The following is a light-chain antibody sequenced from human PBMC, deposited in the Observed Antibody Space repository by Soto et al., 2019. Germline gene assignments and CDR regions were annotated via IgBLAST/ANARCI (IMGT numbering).Light chain of an antibody. CDR2: SND. CDR3: ATWDDSLNAAV. Sequence: QSVLTQPPSASGTPGQRVTISCSGSNSNIGGNTVNWYQQLPGAAPKLLMYSNDQRPSGVPDRFSGSKFGTTASLAISGLQSEDEAGYHCATWDDSLNAAVFGAGTKVTVL. CDR1: NSNIGGNT. J-gene: IGLJ1*01. V-gene: IGLV1-44*01.